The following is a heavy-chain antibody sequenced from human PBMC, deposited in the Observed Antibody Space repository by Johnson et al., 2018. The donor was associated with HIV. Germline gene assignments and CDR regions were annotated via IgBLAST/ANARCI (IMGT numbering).Heavy chain of an antibody. CDR1: GFTFSDYY. CDR2: ISSSGSTK. CDR3: AKGQWLDAFDI. D-gene: IGHD6-19*01. V-gene: IGHV3-11*01. J-gene: IGHJ3*02. Sequence: QVQLVESGGGLVKPGGSLRLSCTASGFTFSDYYMNWIRQAPGKGLEWVSQISSSGSTKCYAESGKGRFTISRDNSKNTLYLQMNSLRAEDTAVYYCAKGQWLDAFDIWGQGTMVTVSS.